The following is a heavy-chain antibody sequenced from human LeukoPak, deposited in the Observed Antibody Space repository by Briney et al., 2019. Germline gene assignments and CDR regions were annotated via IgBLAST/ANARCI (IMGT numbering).Heavy chain of an antibody. CDR1: GDSVSSNSAA. V-gene: IGHV6-1*01. D-gene: IGHD5-18*01. Sequence: SQTLSLTCAISGDSVSSNSAAWNWLRQSPSSCLEWLGRTLYRSKWNNDYAVSVKGRITINPDTSKNHFYLQLNSVTPEDTAVYYCARDRSFGYGSHFDYWGQGTLVTVSS. CDR2: TLYRSKWNN. CDR3: ARDRSFGYGSHFDY. J-gene: IGHJ4*02.